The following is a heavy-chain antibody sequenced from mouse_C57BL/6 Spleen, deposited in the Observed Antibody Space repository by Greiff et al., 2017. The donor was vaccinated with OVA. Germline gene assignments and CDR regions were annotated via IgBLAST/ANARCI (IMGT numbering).Heavy chain of an antibody. D-gene: IGHD1-1*01. CDR2: IDPETGGT. J-gene: IGHJ4*01. Sequence: QVHVKQSGAELVRPGASVTLSCKASGYTFTDYEMHWVKQTPVHGLEWIGAIDPETGGTAYNQKFKGKAILTADKSSSTAYMELRSLTSEDSAVYYCTRPGGYYGSSYNYAMDYWGQGTSVTVSS. V-gene: IGHV1-15*01. CDR1: GYTFTDYE. CDR3: TRPGGYYGSSYNYAMDY.